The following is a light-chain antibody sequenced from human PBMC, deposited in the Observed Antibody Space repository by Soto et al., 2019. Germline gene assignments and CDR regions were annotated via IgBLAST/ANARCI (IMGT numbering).Light chain of an antibody. V-gene: IGKV1-9*01. J-gene: IGKJ5*01. CDR3: QQIKSNLLH. CDR1: QGINSY. Sequence: DIQLTQSPSFLSASVGDRVTITCRASQGINSYLAWYQQKPGKAPKLLIYAASTLQSGVPSRFSGSGSGTEFTLTISSLQPEDSATYHCQQIKSNLLHLGQGTRRQSK. CDR2: AAS.